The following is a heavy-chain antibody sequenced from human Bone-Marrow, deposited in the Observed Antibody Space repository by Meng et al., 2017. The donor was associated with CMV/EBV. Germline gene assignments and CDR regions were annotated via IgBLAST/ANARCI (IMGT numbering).Heavy chain of an antibody. CDR2: IYYSGST. CDR3: ARDRDYYYGMDV. D-gene: IGHD3-10*01. J-gene: IGHJ6*02. V-gene: IGHV4-59*01. CDR1: GGSFSGYY. Sequence: GSLRLSCAVYGGSFSGYYWSWIRQPPGKGLEWIGYIYYSGSTNYNPSLKSRVTISVDTSKNQFSLKLSSVTAADTAVYYCARDRDYYYGMDVWGQGTTVTVSS.